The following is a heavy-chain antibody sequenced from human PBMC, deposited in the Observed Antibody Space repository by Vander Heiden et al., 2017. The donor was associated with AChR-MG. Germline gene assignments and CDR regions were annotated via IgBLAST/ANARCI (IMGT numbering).Heavy chain of an antibody. CDR1: GYTFTSYG. J-gene: IGHJ5*02. V-gene: IGHV1-18*01. CDR3: AGGLGYCSGGSCYGLRWFDP. Sequence: QVQLVQSGAEVTQPGASGKVSCKASGYTFTSYGISWVRQAPGQGLEWMGWISAYNGNTNYAQKLQGRVTMTTDTSTSTAYMERRSLRSDDTAVDYCAGGLGYCSGGSCYGLRWFDPWGQGTLVTVSS. D-gene: IGHD2-15*01. CDR2: ISAYNGNT.